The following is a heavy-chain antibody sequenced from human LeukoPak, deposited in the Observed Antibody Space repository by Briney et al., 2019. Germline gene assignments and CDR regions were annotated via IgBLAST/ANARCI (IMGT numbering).Heavy chain of an antibody. V-gene: IGHV1-2*02. J-gene: IGHJ4*02. Sequence: ASVKVSCKASGYTFTGYYMHWVRQAPGQGLEWMGWINPKSGGTKYAQKFQGRVTMTRDTSISTVYMELSWLRSDDTAVYYCARGTADYYRGFAYWGQGALVTVSS. D-gene: IGHD3-9*01. CDR2: INPKSGGT. CDR3: ARGTADYYRGFAY. CDR1: GYTFTGYY.